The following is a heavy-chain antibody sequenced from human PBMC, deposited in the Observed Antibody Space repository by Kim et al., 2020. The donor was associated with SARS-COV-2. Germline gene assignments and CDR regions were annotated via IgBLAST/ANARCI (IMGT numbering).Heavy chain of an antibody. Sequence: GGSLRLSCAASGFTFSSYWMSWVRQAPGKGLEWVANIKQDGSEKYYVDSVKGRFTISRDNAKNSLYLQMNSLRAEDTAVYYCARDVPDRVYKLQLSYYYGMDVWGQGTTVTVSS. CDR1: GFTFSSYW. D-gene: IGHD2-2*01. J-gene: IGHJ6*02. CDR2: IKQDGSEK. V-gene: IGHV3-7*01. CDR3: ARDVPDRVYKLQLSYYYGMDV.